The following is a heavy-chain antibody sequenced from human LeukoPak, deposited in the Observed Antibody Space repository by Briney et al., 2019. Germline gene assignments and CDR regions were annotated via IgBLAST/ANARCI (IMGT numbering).Heavy chain of an antibody. J-gene: IGHJ4*02. Sequence: SQTLSLTCTVSGGSISSSSYYWGWIRQPPGKGLEWIGSIYYSGSTYYNPSLESRVTISVDTSKNQFSLKLSSVTAADTAVYYCARAMYYYDSSGYLYYFDYWGQGTLVTVSS. V-gene: IGHV4-39*01. D-gene: IGHD3-22*01. CDR2: IYYSGST. CDR3: ARAMYYYDSSGYLYYFDY. CDR1: GGSISSSSYY.